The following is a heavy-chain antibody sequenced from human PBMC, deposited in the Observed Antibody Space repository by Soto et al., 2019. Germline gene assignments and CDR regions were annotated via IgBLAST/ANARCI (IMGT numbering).Heavy chain of an antibody. Sequence: ASVKVSCKPSGYTFTSYDINWVRQATGQGFEWMGWMNPNSGNTGYAQKFQGRVTMTRNTSISTAYMELSSLRSEDTAVYYCARRSPPMVRGVIISPYGMDVWGQGTTVTVSS. V-gene: IGHV1-8*01. CDR2: MNPNSGNT. CDR3: ARRSPPMVRGVIISPYGMDV. D-gene: IGHD3-10*01. CDR1: GYTFTSYD. J-gene: IGHJ6*02.